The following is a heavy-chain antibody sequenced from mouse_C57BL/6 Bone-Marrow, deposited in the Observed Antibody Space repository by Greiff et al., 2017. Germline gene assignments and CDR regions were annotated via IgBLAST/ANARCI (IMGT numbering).Heavy chain of an antibody. V-gene: IGHV1-64*01. CDR1: GYTFTSYW. Sequence: QVQLQQPGAELVKPGASVKLSCKASGYTFTSYWMHWVKQRPGQGLEWIGMIHPNSGSTNYNEKFKSKATLTVDQSYITAYMQLSSLTAEDSAVYCCARSYYGSSYNYWGQGTTLTVSS. D-gene: IGHD1-1*01. CDR3: ARSYYGSSYNY. CDR2: IHPNSGST. J-gene: IGHJ2*01.